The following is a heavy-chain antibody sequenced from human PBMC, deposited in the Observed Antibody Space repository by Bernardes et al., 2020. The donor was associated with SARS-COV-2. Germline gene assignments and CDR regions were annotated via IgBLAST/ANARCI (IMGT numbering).Heavy chain of an antibody. CDR3: ARILRDNGFGSGYYDL. CDR2: ITASTTYI. D-gene: IGHD4-17*01. Sequence: GSLRLSCAASGFNFSSYAMNWVRQAPGKGLQWVSSITASTTYIQYTDSVEGRFTVSRDNAKNSLYLEMTNLRAEDTAIYYCARILRDNGFGSGYYDLWGRGTLVTVSS. V-gene: IGHV3-21*01. CDR1: GFNFSSYA. J-gene: IGHJ2*01.